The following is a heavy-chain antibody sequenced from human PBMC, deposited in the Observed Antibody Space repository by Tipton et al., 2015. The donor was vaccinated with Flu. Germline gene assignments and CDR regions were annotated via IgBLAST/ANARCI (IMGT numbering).Heavy chain of an antibody. J-gene: IGHJ4*02. CDR3: NAGGTALYFVDY. Sequence: SLRLSCIGSGFTFGDYALSWVRQAPGKGLEWVGFIRSKGDGGTTEYAASVKGRFTISRDDSKGIAYLQMNSLKTEDTAVYYCNAGGTALYFVDYWGQGTLVTVSS. D-gene: IGHD1-7*01. CDR1: GFTFGDYA. V-gene: IGHV3-49*04. CDR2: IRSKGDGGTT.